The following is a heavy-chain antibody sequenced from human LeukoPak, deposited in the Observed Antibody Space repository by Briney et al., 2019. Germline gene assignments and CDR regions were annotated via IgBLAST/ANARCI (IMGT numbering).Heavy chain of an antibody. CDR3: ARDTASDTAMSA. J-gene: IGHJ5*02. CDR2: TFYRSKWFN. Sequence: SQTLSLTCAISGDIVSSNSAAWNWIRQSPSRGLQWLGRTFYRSKWFNNYAVSVKGRITINPDTSKNQFSLQLNSVTPEDTAVYYCARDTASDTAMSAWGQGTLVTVSS. CDR1: GDIVSSNSAA. V-gene: IGHV6-1*01. D-gene: IGHD5-18*01.